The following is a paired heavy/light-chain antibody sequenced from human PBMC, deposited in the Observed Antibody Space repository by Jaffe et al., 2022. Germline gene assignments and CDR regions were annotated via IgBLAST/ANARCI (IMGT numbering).Light chain of an antibody. CDR3: GTWDTSLNAGV. Sequence: QSVLTQPPSVSAAPGQKVTISCSGSTSNIGNNYVSWYQQLPGAAPKLLIYDNNNRPSGIPDRFSGSKSGTSATLGITGLQTGDEADYYCGTWDTSLNAGVFGGGTKLTVL. J-gene: IGLJ2*01. V-gene: IGLV1-51*01. CDR2: DNN. CDR1: TSNIGNNY.
Heavy chain of an antibody. D-gene: IGHD3-16*01. CDR1: GGSITNNNYY. J-gene: IGHJ4*02. CDR2: IYYTGSA. Sequence: QLQLQESGPGLVKPSETLSLTCTVSGGSITNNNYYWGWIRQSPGKGLEWIGSIYYTGSAYYNPSLRSRVSISVDTSKNQFSLKVISVTAADTAVYYCARSRLTAHMIPSHEGDWGQGTLVTVSS. CDR3: ARSRLTAHMIPSHEGD. V-gene: IGHV4-39*01.